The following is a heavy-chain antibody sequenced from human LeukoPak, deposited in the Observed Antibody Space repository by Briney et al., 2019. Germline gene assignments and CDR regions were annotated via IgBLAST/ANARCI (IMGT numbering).Heavy chain of an antibody. D-gene: IGHD2-2*01. Sequence: SETLSLTCTVSGGSINNQYWSWIRQPAGKGLEGIGRMYTNGEYDYNPSLKSRVTISVDTSKNQFSLKLSSVTAADTAVYYCARLRLGYCSSTSCYSCFDYWGQGTLVTVSS. CDR3: ARLRLGYCSSTSCYSCFDY. V-gene: IGHV4-4*07. CDR1: GGSINNQY. J-gene: IGHJ4*02. CDR2: MYTNGEY.